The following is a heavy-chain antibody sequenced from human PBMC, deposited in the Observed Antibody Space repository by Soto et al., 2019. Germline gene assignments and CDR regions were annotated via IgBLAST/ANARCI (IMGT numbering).Heavy chain of an antibody. CDR1: GFTFGSRA. Sequence: GGSLRLSGVASGFTFGSRAISWVRQAPWEGLEWVSTITDSGGDTKYADSVRGRFTISRDNSKNTLYLRMSSLRAEDSAVYYCARGSKHSYPGSRIFDFFGRGILVTFSS. V-gene: IGHV3-23*01. J-gene: IGHJ4*02. CDR3: ARGSKHSYPGSRIFDF. CDR2: ITDSGGDT. D-gene: IGHD3-10*01.